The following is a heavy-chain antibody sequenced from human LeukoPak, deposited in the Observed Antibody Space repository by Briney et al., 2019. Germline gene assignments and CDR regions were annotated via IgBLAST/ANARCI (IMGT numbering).Heavy chain of an antibody. Sequence: SQTLSLTCAISGDSVSSNSVTWNWVRQSPSRGLEWLGRTYYRSKWSNDYAVSMKSRITINPDTSKNQFSLQLNSVTPEDTAVYYCARVSGGVFGYWGQGTLVTVSS. J-gene: IGHJ4*02. CDR3: ARVSGGVFGY. D-gene: IGHD3-10*01. CDR1: GDSVSSNSVT. V-gene: IGHV6-1*01. CDR2: TYYRSKWSN.